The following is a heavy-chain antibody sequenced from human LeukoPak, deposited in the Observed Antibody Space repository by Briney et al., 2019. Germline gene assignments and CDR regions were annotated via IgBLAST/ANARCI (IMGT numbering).Heavy chain of an antibody. J-gene: IGHJ4*02. Sequence: GESLKISCTSSGYNFANYGIGWVRQMPGKGLEWLGIINPDDSETRYSPPFQGRVTMSADKSVTTAYLKLTSVKAFDTPMYYCARQYNSYALGASYFDFWGQGTLVTVSS. CDR1: GYNFANYG. V-gene: IGHV5-51*01. CDR2: INPDDSET. D-gene: IGHD3-16*01. CDR3: ARQYNSYALGASYFDF.